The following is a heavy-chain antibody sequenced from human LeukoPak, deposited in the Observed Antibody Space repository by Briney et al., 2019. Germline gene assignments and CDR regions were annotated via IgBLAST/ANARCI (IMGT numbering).Heavy chain of an antibody. Sequence: ASVKVSCKTSGYPFTTWEINWVRQAAGQGLEWMGWVHPNGGNTAYAQKFQGRVTMARDTSISTAYMELSGLTSDDTAVYFCARGPRNDPWGQGTLVTVSS. J-gene: IGHJ5*02. V-gene: IGHV1-8*01. CDR1: GYPFTTWE. CDR2: VHPNGGNT. D-gene: IGHD1-14*01. CDR3: ARGPRNDP.